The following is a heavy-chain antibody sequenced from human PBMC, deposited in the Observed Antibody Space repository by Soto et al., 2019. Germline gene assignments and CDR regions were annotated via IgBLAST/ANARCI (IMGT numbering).Heavy chain of an antibody. CDR3: AREVLAEAANGDYYYGMDF. D-gene: IGHD6-13*01. Sequence: QVQLQESGPGLVKPSQTLSLTCTVSGGSISSGDYYWSWIRQPPGKGLEWIGYIYYSGSTYYNPSLKSRVTISVDTSKNQCSLKLNPVTAADTAVYYCAREVLAEAANGDYYYGMDFWGQGTTVTVSS. V-gene: IGHV4-30-4*01. CDR1: GGSISSGDYY. J-gene: IGHJ6*02. CDR2: IYYSGST.